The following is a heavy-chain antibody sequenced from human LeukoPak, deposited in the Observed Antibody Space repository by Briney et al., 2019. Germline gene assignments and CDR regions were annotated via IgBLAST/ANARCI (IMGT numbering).Heavy chain of an antibody. CDR2: INPNSGGT. V-gene: IGHV1-2*04. J-gene: IGHJ4*02. CDR3: AVGPAAGAPPFDY. Sequence: ASVKVSCKASGYTFTGYYMHWVRQAPGQGLEWMGWINPNSGGTNYAQKFQGWVTMTRDTSISTACMELSRLRSDDTAVYYCAVGPAAGAPPFDYWGQGTLVTVSS. D-gene: IGHD6-13*01. CDR1: GYTFTGYY.